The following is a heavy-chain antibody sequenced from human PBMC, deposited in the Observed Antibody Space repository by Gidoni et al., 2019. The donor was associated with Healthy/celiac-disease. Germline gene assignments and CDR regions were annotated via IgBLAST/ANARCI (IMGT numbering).Heavy chain of an antibody. V-gene: IGHV4-61*02. D-gene: IGHD3-10*01. CDR2: IYTSGST. Sequence: QVQLQESGPGLVKPSQTLSLTCTVSGGSISSGSYYWSWIRQPAGKGLEWIGRIYTSGSTNYNPSLKSRVTISVDTSKNQFSLKLSSVTAADTAVYYCARGGSGSYPLAFDYWGQGTLVTVSS. J-gene: IGHJ4*02. CDR3: ARGGSGSYPLAFDY. CDR1: GGSISSGSYY.